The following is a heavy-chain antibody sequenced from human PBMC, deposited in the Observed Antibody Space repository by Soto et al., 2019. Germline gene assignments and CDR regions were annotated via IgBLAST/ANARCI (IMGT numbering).Heavy chain of an antibody. V-gene: IGHV2-5*02. Sequence: GPTLWNATQTLRRTCTFSGLSLSTTGGGVSWIRQPPGKALAWLALIYWDDVQRYSPSLKGRLTITKDPSKNQVVLTMTNMDPVDTATYYCAHASSSSWSLDYWGQGILVTVSA. CDR2: IYWDDVQ. D-gene: IGHD6-13*01. CDR1: GLSLSTTGGG. J-gene: IGHJ4*02. CDR3: AHASSSSWSLDY.